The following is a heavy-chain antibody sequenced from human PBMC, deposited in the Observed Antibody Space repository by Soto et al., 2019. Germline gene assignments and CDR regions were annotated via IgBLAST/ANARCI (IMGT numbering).Heavy chain of an antibody. V-gene: IGHV4-39*07. CDR2: IYYSGAT. Sequence: SETLSLTCTVSGGSISSDNHYWAWIRQPPGKGLECFGSIYYSGATYYNPSLRSRVTISVDTSKNQFSLKLSSVTAADTAVYYCARGIVLVPAAMWDYWGQGTLVTVS. CDR3: ARGIVLVPAAMWDY. J-gene: IGHJ4*02. D-gene: IGHD2-2*01. CDR1: GGSISSDNHY.